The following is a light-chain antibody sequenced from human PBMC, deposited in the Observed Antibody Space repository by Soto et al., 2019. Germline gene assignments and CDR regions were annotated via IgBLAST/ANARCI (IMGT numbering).Light chain of an antibody. V-gene: IGLV2-14*03. CDR1: GNDVGGHNY. CDR3: GSYSSSNTPNV. Sequence: VLTQPASVSGSPGQSITISCTGTGNDVGGHNYVSWYQQHPGKAPKLMIYDVSHRPSGVSDRFSGSKSGNTASLTISGLQTEDEAEYFCGSYSSSNTPNVFGTGTKVTVL. J-gene: IGLJ1*01. CDR2: DVS.